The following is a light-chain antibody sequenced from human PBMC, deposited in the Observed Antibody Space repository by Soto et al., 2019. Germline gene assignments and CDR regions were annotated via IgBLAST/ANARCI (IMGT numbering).Light chain of an antibody. Sequence: DIQMTQSPSSLSASMGDRVTITCRASQAIGTFLAWYQQRPGKVPKLLIYAASTLQSGVPSRFSGSGSGTHFSLTINSLQPEDVATYYGQKYNSAPWTFGQGTKVDI. CDR3: QKYNSAPWT. J-gene: IGKJ1*01. CDR2: AAS. CDR1: QAIGTF. V-gene: IGKV1-27*01.